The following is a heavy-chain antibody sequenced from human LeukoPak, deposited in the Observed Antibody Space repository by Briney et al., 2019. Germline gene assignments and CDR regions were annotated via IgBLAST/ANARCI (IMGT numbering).Heavy chain of an antibody. Sequence: GGSLRLSCAASGFTISSYAMHWVRQAPGKGLEYVSAISSNGGSTYYANSVKGRFTISRDNSKNTLFLQMGSLRAEDMAVYYCARGGSIAARPIDYWGQGTLVTVSS. CDR1: GFTISSYA. CDR2: ISSNGGST. D-gene: IGHD6-6*01. J-gene: IGHJ4*02. V-gene: IGHV3-64*01. CDR3: ARGGSIAARPIDY.